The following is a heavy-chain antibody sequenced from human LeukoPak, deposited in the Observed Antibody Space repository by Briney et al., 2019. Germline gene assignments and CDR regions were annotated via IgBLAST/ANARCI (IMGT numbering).Heavy chain of an antibody. D-gene: IGHD3-9*01. CDR3: ARHPSYYDILTGYYNGAFDI. Sequence: SETLSLTCAVYGGSFSGYYWSWIRQPPGKGLEWIGEINHSGSTNYNPSLKSRVTISVDTSKNQFSLRLSSVTAADTAVYYCARHPSYYDILTGYYNGAFDIWGQGTMVTVSS. J-gene: IGHJ3*02. CDR1: GGSFSGYY. V-gene: IGHV4-34*01. CDR2: INHSGST.